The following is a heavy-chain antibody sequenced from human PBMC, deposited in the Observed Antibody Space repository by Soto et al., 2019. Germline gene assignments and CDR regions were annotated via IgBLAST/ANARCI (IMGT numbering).Heavy chain of an antibody. J-gene: IGHJ4*02. D-gene: IGHD3-10*01. CDR3: ARVRILSGLFRSFDY. V-gene: IGHV5-51*01. CDR2: IYPGDFDT. Sequence: PGESLKISCKGSGYNFNTYWIAWVRQMPGKGLEYMGIIYPGDFDTRYNPSFRGQVTISVDKSITTAYLRWSSLKASDTAMYYCARVRILSGLFRSFDYWGQGTQVTVSS. CDR1: GYNFNTYW.